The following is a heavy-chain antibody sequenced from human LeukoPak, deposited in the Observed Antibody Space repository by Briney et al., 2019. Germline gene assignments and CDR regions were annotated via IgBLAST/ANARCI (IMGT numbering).Heavy chain of an antibody. V-gene: IGHV4-39*07. J-gene: IGHJ4*02. Sequence: SEALSLTCTVSGGSISSSSYYWGWIRQPPGKGLEWIGSIYYSGSTYYNPSLKSRVTISVDTSKNQFSLKLSSVTAADTAVYYCARIKNVVVASTYIFDYWGQGTLVTVSS. CDR3: ARIKNVVVASTYIFDY. CDR2: IYYSGST. CDR1: GGSISSSSYY. D-gene: IGHD2-15*01.